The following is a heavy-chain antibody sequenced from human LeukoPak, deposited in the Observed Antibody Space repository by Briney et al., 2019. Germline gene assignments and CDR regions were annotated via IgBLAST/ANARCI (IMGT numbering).Heavy chain of an antibody. CDR2: IYYSGST. CDR3: ARSLRSKVPAAMVIGY. Sequence: PSETLSLTCTVSGGSISSYYWSWIRQPPGKGLERIGYIYYSGSTNYNPSLKSRVTISVDTSKNQFSLKLSSVTAADTAVYYCARSLRSKVPAAMVIGYWGQGTLVTVSS. D-gene: IGHD2-2*01. J-gene: IGHJ4*02. V-gene: IGHV4-59*01. CDR1: GGSISSYY.